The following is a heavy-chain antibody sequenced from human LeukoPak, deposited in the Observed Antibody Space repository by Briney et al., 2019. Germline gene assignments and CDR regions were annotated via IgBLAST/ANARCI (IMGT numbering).Heavy chain of an antibody. V-gene: IGHV5-51*01. CDR1: GYSFTSYW. CDR2: IYPGDSDT. Sequence: GESLKISCKGSGYSFTSYWIGWVRQMPGKGLEWMGIIYPGDSDTRYSPSFQGQVNISVDKSSTAYLQWSSLRASDTAIYYCARLRDGSGPFDYWGQGTLVTVSS. D-gene: IGHD3-10*01. J-gene: IGHJ4*02. CDR3: ARLRDGSGPFDY.